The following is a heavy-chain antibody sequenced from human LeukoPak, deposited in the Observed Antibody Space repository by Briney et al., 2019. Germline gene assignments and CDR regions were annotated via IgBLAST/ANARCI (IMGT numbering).Heavy chain of an antibody. Sequence: PGGSLRLSCAASGFTFSSYAMHWVRQAPGKGLEYVSAISSNWGSTYYANSVKGRFTISRDNSKNTLYLQMGSLRAEDMAVYYCARAHGAYYGSGSYYRSYFDYWGQGTLVTVSS. D-gene: IGHD3-10*01. CDR3: ARAHGAYYGSGSYYRSYFDY. J-gene: IGHJ4*02. CDR1: GFTFSSYA. V-gene: IGHV3-64*01. CDR2: ISSNWGST.